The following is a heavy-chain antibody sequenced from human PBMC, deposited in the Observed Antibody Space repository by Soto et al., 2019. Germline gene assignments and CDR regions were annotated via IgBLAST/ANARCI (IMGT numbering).Heavy chain of an antibody. Sequence: GGSLRLSCAASGFTFSSYGMHWVRQAPGKGLGWVAVIWYDGSNKYYADSVKGRFTISRDNSKNTLYLQMNSLRAEDTAVYHCARDFSIAAAGTWYYYGMDVWGQGTTVTVSS. CDR3: ARDFSIAAAGTWYYYGMDV. D-gene: IGHD6-13*01. J-gene: IGHJ6*02. CDR2: IWYDGSNK. CDR1: GFTFSSYG. V-gene: IGHV3-33*01.